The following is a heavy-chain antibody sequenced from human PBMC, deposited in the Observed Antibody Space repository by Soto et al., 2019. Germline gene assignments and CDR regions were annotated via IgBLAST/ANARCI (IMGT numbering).Heavy chain of an antibody. D-gene: IGHD3-10*01. V-gene: IGHV1-46*03. CDR1: GYTFTIYG. J-gene: IGHJ6*02. CDR2: INPSGGST. CDR3: AAIWFGELNYGMDV. Sequence: ASVQVSCKSSGYTFTIYGISWVRQAPGQGLEWMGIINPSGGSTSYEQKFQGRVTMTRDTSTSTVYMELSSLRSEDTAVYYCAAIWFGELNYGMDVWGQGTTVTVSS.